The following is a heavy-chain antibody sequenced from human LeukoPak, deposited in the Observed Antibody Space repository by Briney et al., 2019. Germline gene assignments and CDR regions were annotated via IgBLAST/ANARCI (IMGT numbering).Heavy chain of an antibody. V-gene: IGHV4-31*03. Sequence: PSETLSLTCTVSGGSISSGGYYWSWIRQHPGKGLEWIGYIYYSGSTYYNPSLKSRVTISVDTSKNQFSLKLSSVTAADTAVYYCARGLRRIEYYYDNRNAFDIWGQGTMVTVSS. CDR2: IYYSGST. J-gene: IGHJ3*02. CDR3: ARGLRRIEYYYDNRNAFDI. CDR1: GGSISSGGYY. D-gene: IGHD3-22*01.